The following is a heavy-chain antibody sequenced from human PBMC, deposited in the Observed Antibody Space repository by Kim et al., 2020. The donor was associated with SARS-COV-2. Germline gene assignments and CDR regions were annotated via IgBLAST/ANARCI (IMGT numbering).Heavy chain of an antibody. CDR1: GFTFSSYA. V-gene: IGHV3-23*01. CDR2: ISGSGGST. CDR3: AITPYSNYAWLLGY. J-gene: IGHJ4*02. D-gene: IGHD4-4*01. Sequence: GGSLRLSCAASGFTFSSYAMSWVRQAPGKGLEWVSAISGSGGSTYCADSVKGRFTISRDNSKNTLYLQMNSLRAEDTAVYYCAITPYSNYAWLLGYWGQGTLVTVSS.